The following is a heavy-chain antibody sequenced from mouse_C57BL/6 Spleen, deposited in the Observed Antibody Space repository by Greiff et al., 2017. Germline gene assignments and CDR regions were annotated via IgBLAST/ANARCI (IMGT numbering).Heavy chain of an antibody. CDR2: IHPNSGST. J-gene: IGHJ1*03. CDR1: GYTFTSYW. Sequence: QVQLQQSGAELVKPGASVKLSCKASGYTFTSYWMHWVKQRPGQGLEWIGMIHPNSGSTNYNEKFKSKATLTVDKSSSTAYMQLSSLTSEDSAVYYCARDGSSGYWYFDVWGTGTTVTVSS. CDR3: ARDGSSGYWYFDV. V-gene: IGHV1-64*01. D-gene: IGHD1-1*01.